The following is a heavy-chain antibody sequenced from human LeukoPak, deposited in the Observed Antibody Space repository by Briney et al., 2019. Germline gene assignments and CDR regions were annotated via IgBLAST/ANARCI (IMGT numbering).Heavy chain of an antibody. J-gene: IGHJ4*02. D-gene: IGHD3-22*01. CDR1: GYVFNSYG. Sequence: GASVKVSCKASGYVFNSYGISWVRQAPGQGLEWMGIINPSGGSTSYAQKFQGRVTMTRDTSTSTVYMELSSLRSEDTAVYYCARLPYYDSSGYSYNDYWGQGTLVTVSS. CDR3: ARLPYYDSSGYSYNDY. CDR2: INPSGGST. V-gene: IGHV1-46*02.